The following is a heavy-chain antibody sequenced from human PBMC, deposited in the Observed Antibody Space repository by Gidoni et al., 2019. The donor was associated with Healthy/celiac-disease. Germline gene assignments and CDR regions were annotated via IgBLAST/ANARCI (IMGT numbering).Heavy chain of an antibody. Sequence: QLQLQESGPGLVKPSETLSLTCTVSGGSISSRSYYWGWIRQPPGKGLEWIGSIYYSGSTYYNPSLKSRVTISVDTSKNQFSLKLSSVTAADTAVYYCARRGLYYYDSSGPDTDTYYFDYWGQGTLVTVSS. D-gene: IGHD3-22*01. CDR1: GGSISSRSYY. J-gene: IGHJ4*02. CDR2: IYYSGST. V-gene: IGHV4-39*07. CDR3: ARRGLYYYDSSGPDTDTYYFDY.